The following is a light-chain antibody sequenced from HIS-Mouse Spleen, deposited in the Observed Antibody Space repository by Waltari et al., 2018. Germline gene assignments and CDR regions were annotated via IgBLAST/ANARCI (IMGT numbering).Light chain of an antibody. V-gene: IGLV2-23*01. CDR3: CSYAGSSTWV. CDR1: RSDVGSHNL. J-gene: IGLJ3*02. CDR2: EGS. Sequence: QSALTQPASVSGSPGQSITLSCTGTRSDVGSHNLVSWYQQHPGKAPKLMIYEGSKRPSGVSNRFSGSKSGNTASLTISGLQAEDEADYYCCSYAGSSTWVFGGGTKLTVL.